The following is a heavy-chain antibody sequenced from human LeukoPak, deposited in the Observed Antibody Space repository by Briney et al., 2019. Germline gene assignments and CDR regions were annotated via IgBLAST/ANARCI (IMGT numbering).Heavy chain of an antibody. CDR2: MYLSGTT. D-gene: IGHD1-14*01. Sequence: SETLSLTCTVSGDSINSLDLWSWVRQPPGKGLEWIGEMYLSGTTHSNPSVKSRVTISIDKSKNQFFLKLSSVTAADTAVYYCARLPSESVPYFDYWGQGTLVTVSS. J-gene: IGHJ4*02. V-gene: IGHV4-4*02. CDR1: GDSINSLDL. CDR3: ARLPSESVPYFDY.